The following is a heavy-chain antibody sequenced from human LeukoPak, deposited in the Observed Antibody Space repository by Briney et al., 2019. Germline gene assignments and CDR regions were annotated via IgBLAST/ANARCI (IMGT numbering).Heavy chain of an antibody. V-gene: IGHV1-3*01. Sequence: GASVKVSCKASGYTFTSYAMHWVRQAPGQRLEWMGWINAGNGNTKYSQKFQGRVTITRDTSASTAYMELSSLRSEDTAVYYCAKSSYGSGSYGFLDYWGQGTLVTVSS. J-gene: IGHJ4*02. D-gene: IGHD3-10*01. CDR2: INAGNGNT. CDR3: AKSSYGSGSYGFLDY. CDR1: GYTFTSYA.